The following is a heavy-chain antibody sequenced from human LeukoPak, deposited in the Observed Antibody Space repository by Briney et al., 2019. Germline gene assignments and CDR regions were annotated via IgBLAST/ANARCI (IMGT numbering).Heavy chain of an antibody. V-gene: IGHV3-21*06. J-gene: IGHJ4*02. D-gene: IGHD3-22*01. Sequence: GGSLRLSCAASGFTFSSYSMNWVRQAPGKGLEWVSSISGSSSYIYYADSVKGRFTISRDTAKNSLYLQMNSLRAEDTAVYYCARGTYYYDSSGPYYFDYWGQGTLVTVSS. CDR2: ISGSSSYI. CDR1: GFTFSSYS. CDR3: ARGTYYYDSSGPYYFDY.